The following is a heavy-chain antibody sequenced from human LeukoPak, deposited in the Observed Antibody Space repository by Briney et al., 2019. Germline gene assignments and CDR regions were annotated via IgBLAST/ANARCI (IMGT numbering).Heavy chain of an antibody. J-gene: IGHJ4*02. V-gene: IGHV3-23*01. CDR2: ISGGGDAT. CDR1: DFSFITYA. CDR3: AKAAQVAGRPNLGGHFDY. Sequence: GGSLRLSCAASDFSFITYAMSWVRQAPGKGLEWVSTISGGGDATYYADSVKGRFTTSRDNSKNTLYLQMNSLRAEDMAVYYCAKAAQVAGRPNLGGHFDYWGQGTLVTVSS. D-gene: IGHD6-6*01.